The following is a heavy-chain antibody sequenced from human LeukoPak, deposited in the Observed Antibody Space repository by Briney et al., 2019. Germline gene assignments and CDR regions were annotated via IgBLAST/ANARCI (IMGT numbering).Heavy chain of an antibody. CDR1: GYTFNTYG. J-gene: IGHJ5*02. Sequence: ASVKVSCKASGYTFNTYGISWLRQAPGQRPDWMGWINTDNGNTKYAQKFQGRVTMTTDTSTSTAYMELSSLRSDDTAVYYCARKGCTGDCYRFDPWGQGTLVTVSS. CDR2: INTDNGNT. V-gene: IGHV1-18*01. CDR3: ARKGCTGDCYRFDP. D-gene: IGHD2-21*02.